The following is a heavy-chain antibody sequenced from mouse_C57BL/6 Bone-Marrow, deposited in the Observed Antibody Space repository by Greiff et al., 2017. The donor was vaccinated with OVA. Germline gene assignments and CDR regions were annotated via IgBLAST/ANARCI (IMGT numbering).Heavy chain of an antibody. Sequence: EVKLVESGTVLARPGASVKLSCKTSGYTFTSYWMHWVKQRPGRGLEWIGAIYPGNSDTSYNQKFKGKAKLTAVTSASTAYMELSSLTNEDCAVYYCARGSQLRDYYAKDYWGQGTSVTVSS. CDR2: IYPGNSDT. CDR3: ARGSQLRDYYAKDY. V-gene: IGHV1-5*01. D-gene: IGHD3-3*01. CDR1: GYTFTSYW. J-gene: IGHJ4*01.